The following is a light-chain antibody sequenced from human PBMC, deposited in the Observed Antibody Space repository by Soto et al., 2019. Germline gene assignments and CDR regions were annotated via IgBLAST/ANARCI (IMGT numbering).Light chain of an antibody. CDR2: EGT. J-gene: IGLJ1*01. Sequence: QSVLTQPASVSGSPGQSITISCTGTSSDIGSYNLVSWYQQHPGKAPKLMIYEGTKRPSGVSNRFSGSKSGNTASLTISGLQAEDEADYYCCAYAGSNTLYVFGTGTNVTV. CDR3: CAYAGSNTLYV. V-gene: IGLV2-23*01. CDR1: SSDIGSYNL.